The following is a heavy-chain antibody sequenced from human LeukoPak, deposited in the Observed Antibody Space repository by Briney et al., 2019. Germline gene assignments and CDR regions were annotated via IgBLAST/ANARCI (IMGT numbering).Heavy chain of an antibody. CDR2: IYPGDSDT. D-gene: IGHD1-26*01. CDR3: ARPQASGSYYASLDY. J-gene: IGHJ4*02. Sequence: GESLKISCKGSGYSFTSYWIGWVRQMPGKGPEWMGIIYPGDSDTRYSPSFQGQVTISADKSISTAYLQWSSLKASDTAMYYCARPQASGSYYASLDYWGQGTLVTVSS. CDR1: GYSFTSYW. V-gene: IGHV5-51*01.